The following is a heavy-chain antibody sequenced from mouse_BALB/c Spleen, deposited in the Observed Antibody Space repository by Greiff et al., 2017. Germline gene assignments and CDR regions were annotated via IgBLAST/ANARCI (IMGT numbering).Heavy chain of an antibody. CDR2: ISSGGSYT. D-gene: IGHD4-1*01. V-gene: IGHV5-6-4*01. CDR3: TRGNWEKYFDY. Sequence: EVKLVESGGGLVKPGGSLKLSCAASGFTFTSYTMSWVRQTPGKRLEWVATISSGGSYTYYTDSVKGRFTISRDNAKNTLYLQMSSLKSEDTAMYYCTRGNWEKYFDYWGQGTTLTVSS. J-gene: IGHJ2*01. CDR1: GFTFTSYT.